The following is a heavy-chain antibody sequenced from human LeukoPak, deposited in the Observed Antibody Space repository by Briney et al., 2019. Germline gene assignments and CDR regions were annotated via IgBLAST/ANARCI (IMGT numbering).Heavy chain of an antibody. J-gene: IGHJ4*02. CDR1: VFSFSSSA. Sequence: GGGLRLSCAASVFSFSSSAMRWGRQGPGKGLGWVAVILYDGSNKYYADSVKGRFTISRDNSKNTLYLQMNSLRAEDTAVYYCAREYCSGGSCSYYFDYWGQGTLVPVSS. V-gene: IGHV3-30*04. CDR2: ILYDGSNK. D-gene: IGHD2-15*01. CDR3: AREYCSGGSCSYYFDY.